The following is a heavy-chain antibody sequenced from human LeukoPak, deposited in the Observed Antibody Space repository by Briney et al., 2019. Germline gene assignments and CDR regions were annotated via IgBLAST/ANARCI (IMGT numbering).Heavy chain of an antibody. D-gene: IGHD3-22*01. CDR2: FDPEDGET. V-gene: IGHV1-24*01. CDR1: GYTLTELS. CDR3: AKDRRYYDHSAYYYVDAFDI. J-gene: IGHJ3*02. Sequence: ASVKVSCKVSGYTLTELSMHWVRQAPGKGLEWMGGFDPEDGETIYAQKFQGRVTMTEDTSTDTAYMELSSLRAEDTAVYYCAKDRRYYDHSAYYYVDAFDIWGQGTMVIVSS.